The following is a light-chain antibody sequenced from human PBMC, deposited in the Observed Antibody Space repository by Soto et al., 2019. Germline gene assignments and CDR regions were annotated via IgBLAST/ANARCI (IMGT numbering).Light chain of an antibody. CDR2: AAS. CDR3: QQSHDTPRT. CDR1: QSISSY. Sequence: DIQMTQSPSSLSASVGDRITITCRASQSISSYLNWYQKKPGKAPKLLIYAASSLQSGVPSRYSGSGSGKDFTLTISSLQPEDFATYYCQQSHDTPRTFGQGTKVENK. V-gene: IGKV1-39*01. J-gene: IGKJ1*01.